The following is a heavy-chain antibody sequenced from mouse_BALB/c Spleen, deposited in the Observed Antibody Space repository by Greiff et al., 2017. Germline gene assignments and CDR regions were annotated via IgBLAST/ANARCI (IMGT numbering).Heavy chain of an antibody. CDR1: GYSFTSYW. J-gene: IGHJ4*01. D-gene: IGHD2-4*01. V-gene: IGHV1S126*01. Sequence: VQLQQSGPQLVRPGASVKISCKASGYSFTSYWMHWVKQRPGQGLEWIGMIDPSDSETRLNQKFKDKATLTVDKSSSTAYMQLSSPTSEDSAVYYCARGMIPAMDYWGQGTSVTVSS. CDR2: IDPSDSET. CDR3: ARGMIPAMDY.